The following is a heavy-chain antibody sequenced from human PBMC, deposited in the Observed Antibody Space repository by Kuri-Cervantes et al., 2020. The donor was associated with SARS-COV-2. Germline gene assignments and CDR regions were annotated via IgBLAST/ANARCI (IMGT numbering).Heavy chain of an antibody. J-gene: IGHJ4*02. CDR2: IYPGDSDT. CDR1: GFTFTSYW. CDR3: ARLAYTIFGVVIIPIYFDY. V-gene: IGHV5-51*01. D-gene: IGHD3-3*01. Sequence: GGSLRLSCTASGFTFTSYWIGWVRQMPGKGLEWMGIIYPGDSDTRYSPSFQGQVTISADKSISTAYLQWSSLKASDTAMYYCARLAYTIFGVVIIPIYFDYWGQGTLVTVSS.